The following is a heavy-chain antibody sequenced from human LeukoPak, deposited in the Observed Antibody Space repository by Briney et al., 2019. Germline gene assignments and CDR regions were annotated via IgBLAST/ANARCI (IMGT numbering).Heavy chain of an antibody. CDR3: AGASGLTESTFDFGV. CDR2: VDIRGRT. Sequence: SETLSLTCNVSGASVTSYYWSWIRQPPGKRLELLWRVDIRGRTNYNPSLKSRVSISLDTSQNHFSLKLTSVTAADTAVYFCAGASGLTESTFDFGVWGQGALVTVSS. CDR1: GASVTSYY. V-gene: IGHV4-4*07. D-gene: IGHD3-16*01. J-gene: IGHJ4*02.